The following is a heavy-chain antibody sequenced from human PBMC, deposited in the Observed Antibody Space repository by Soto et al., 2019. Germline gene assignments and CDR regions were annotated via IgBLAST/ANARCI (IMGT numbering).Heavy chain of an antibody. CDR3: ARDQGYKYAAFYFDY. V-gene: IGHV1-18*01. CDR1: GYTFTSYG. J-gene: IGHJ4*02. D-gene: IGHD1-1*01. CDR2: ISAYNGNT. Sequence: QVQLVQSGAEVKKPGASVKVSCKASGYTFTSYGISWVRQAPGQGLEWMRGISAYNGNTNYAQKLQGGVTLTTDTSTSTAYVELRSLRSDDTAVYYCARDQGYKYAAFYFDYWGQGTLVTVSS.